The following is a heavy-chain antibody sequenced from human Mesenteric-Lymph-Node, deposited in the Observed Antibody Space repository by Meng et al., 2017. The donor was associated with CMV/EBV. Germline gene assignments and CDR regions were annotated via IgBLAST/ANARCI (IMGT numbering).Heavy chain of an antibody. CDR2: IYSGGDT. CDR3: VRKNVDSFS. V-gene: IGHV3-53*01. D-gene: IGHD2/OR15-2a*01. J-gene: IGHJ5*02. CDR1: GFRVSTNF. Sequence: GGSLRLSCAASGFRVSTNFMYWVRQAPGKGLETVSSIYSGGDTNYADSVKGRFTISRDTSKNSLYLQMDSLRVEDTAVYYCVRKNVDSFSWGQGTLVTVSS.